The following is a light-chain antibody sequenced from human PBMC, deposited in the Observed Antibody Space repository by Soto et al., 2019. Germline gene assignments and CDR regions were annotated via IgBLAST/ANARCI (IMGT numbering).Light chain of an antibody. CDR1: QSVSSTY. CDR3: QHYGSLVLT. J-gene: IGKJ4*01. V-gene: IGKV3-20*01. CDR2: GAS. Sequence: ESVLTQSPGTLSLSPGERATLSCRASQSVSSTYLAWYQQKPGQAPRLLIYGASSRATGIPDRFSGSGSGTDFTLTISRLEPEDFAVYYCQHYGSLVLTFGGGTKVEI.